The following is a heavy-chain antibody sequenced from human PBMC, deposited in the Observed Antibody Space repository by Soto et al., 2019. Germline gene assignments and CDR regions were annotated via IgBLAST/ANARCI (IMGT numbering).Heavy chain of an antibody. J-gene: IGHJ4*02. Sequence: PSETLSLTSAVSGDSISSSKWRSWVRQPPGKGLEWIGEIYHSGSTNYNPSLKSRVIISVDKSKNQFSLKLSSVTDADTAVYYCARGERQQQRDYWGQGTLVTVS. V-gene: IGHV4-4*02. CDR1: GDSISSSKW. D-gene: IGHD6-13*01. CDR2: IYHSGST. CDR3: ARGERQQQRDY.